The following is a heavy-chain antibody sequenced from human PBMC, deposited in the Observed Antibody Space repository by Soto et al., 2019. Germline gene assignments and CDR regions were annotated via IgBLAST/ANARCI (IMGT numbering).Heavy chain of an antibody. CDR3: ARAGAATLSDY. CDR1: GGSISNYY. J-gene: IGHJ4*02. CDR2: MYYSGST. V-gene: IGHV4-59*01. D-gene: IGHD2-15*01. Sequence: QVQLQESGPGLVKPSETLSLTCTVSGGSISNYYWSWIRQPPGKGLEWIGYMYYSGSTKYNPSLKSRVTISVDTSKNQFSLKLSSVTAADTAVYYCARAGAATLSDYWGQGTRVTVSS.